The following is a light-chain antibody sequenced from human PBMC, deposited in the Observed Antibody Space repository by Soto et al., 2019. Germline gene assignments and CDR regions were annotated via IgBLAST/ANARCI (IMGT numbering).Light chain of an antibody. CDR1: QSVRNN. V-gene: IGKV3-15*01. CDR3: QQYDSYMYA. J-gene: IGKJ2*01. CDR2: GAS. Sequence: EIVMSQSPATLSVSPGESALLSCRASQSVRNNLAWYQQRPGQAPRLLMYGASTRPSGIPARFTGGGSGTDFTLTITSLQSEDFAVYYCQQYDSYMYAVGQGTKVDIK.